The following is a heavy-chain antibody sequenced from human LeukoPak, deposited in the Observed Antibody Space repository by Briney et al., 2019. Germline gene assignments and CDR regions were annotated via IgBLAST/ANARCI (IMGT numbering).Heavy chain of an antibody. Sequence: PGGSLRLSCAASGFTFSNFAIHWVRQAPGKGLEWVALILYDGRNKYYGDSVEGRFTISRDNSKNTVYLEMNSLRAEDTAVYYCARDRGGYDLGDLDHWGQGTLVTVSS. CDR1: GFTFSNFA. CDR3: ARDRGGYDLGDLDH. D-gene: IGHD3-3*01. CDR2: ILYDGRNK. J-gene: IGHJ4*02. V-gene: IGHV3-30*03.